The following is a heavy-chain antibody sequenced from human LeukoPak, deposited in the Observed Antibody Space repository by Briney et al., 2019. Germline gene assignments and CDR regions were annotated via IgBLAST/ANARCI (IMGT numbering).Heavy chain of an antibody. V-gene: IGHV3-48*03. J-gene: IGHJ4*02. Sequence: GGSLRLSCAASGFTFSSYEMNWVRQAPGKGLEWVSYISSSGSTIYYADPVKGRFTISRDNAKNSLYLQMNSLRAEDTAVYYCARDGGGQQLIVFDYWGQGTLVTVSS. CDR2: ISSSGSTI. CDR1: GFTFSSYE. D-gene: IGHD6-13*01. CDR3: ARDGGGQQLIVFDY.